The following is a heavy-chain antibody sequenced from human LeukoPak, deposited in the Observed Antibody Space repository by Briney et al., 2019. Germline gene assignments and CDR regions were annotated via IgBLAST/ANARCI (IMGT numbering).Heavy chain of an antibody. J-gene: IGHJ4*02. Sequence: GGSLRLSCAASGFTFSSYAMSWVRQAPGKGLEWVSAICGSGGSTHYADSVKGRFTISRDNSKNTLYLQMNRLRAEDTAVYYCVVTSAPSIAAAGIPIDYWGQGTLVTVSS. CDR1: GFTFSSYA. CDR2: ICGSGGST. CDR3: VVTSAPSIAAAGIPIDY. V-gene: IGHV3-23*01. D-gene: IGHD6-13*01.